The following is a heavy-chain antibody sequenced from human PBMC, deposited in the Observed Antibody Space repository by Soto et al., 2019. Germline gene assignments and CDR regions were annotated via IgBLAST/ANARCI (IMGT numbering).Heavy chain of an antibody. V-gene: IGHV3-23*01. CDR3: ARDPGGHYCTSTSGLYYLAH. Sequence: EVQLLESGGALVQPGGSLRLSCAASGFTFSNHAMNWVRQAPGKGLEWVSTISDSGSTYYADSVKGRFTISRDNSKNTLYLQMTSLRAEDTAVYYCARDPGGHYCTSTSGLYYLAHLGQGTLVIVSS. CDR1: GFTFSNHA. CDR2: ISDSGST. J-gene: IGHJ4*02. D-gene: IGHD2-2*01.